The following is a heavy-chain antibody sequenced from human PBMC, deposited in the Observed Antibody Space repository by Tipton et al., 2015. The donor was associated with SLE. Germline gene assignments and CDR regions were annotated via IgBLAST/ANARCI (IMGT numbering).Heavy chain of an antibody. V-gene: IGHV3-23*01. J-gene: IGHJ4*02. CDR2: FSDGGSST. CDR1: GFTFSNYG. Sequence: SLRLSCAASGFTFSNYGMSWVRQAPGKGLEWVSDFSDGGSSTYYADSVKGRFTISRDNSKNTVYLHMNSLRADDTAIYYCASASWNYGFFDYWGLGALLTVSS. D-gene: IGHD1-7*01. CDR3: ASASWNYGFFDY.